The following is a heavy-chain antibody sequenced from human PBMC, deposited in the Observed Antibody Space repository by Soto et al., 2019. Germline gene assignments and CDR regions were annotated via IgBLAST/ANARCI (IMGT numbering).Heavy chain of an antibody. CDR2: IYHSGST. J-gene: IGHJ4*02. Sequence: QVQLQESGPGLVKPSGTLSLTCDVSGASIGSRNWWSWVRQSPGKGLEWIGEIYHSGSTNYNPSLQSRVTISLDMSKNQFSLKLSSVIAADTAVYYCTRPAPVTGGIDYWGQGTLVTVSS. D-gene: IGHD4-17*01. CDR1: GASIGSRNW. V-gene: IGHV4-4*02. CDR3: TRPAPVTGGIDY.